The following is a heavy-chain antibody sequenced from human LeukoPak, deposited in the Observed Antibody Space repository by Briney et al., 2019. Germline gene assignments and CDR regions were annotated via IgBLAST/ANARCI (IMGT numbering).Heavy chain of an antibody. Sequence: GASVKVSCKASGFTFTSSAMQWVRQARGQRLEWIGWIVVGCGNTNYAQKFQERVTITRDMSTSTAYMELSSLRSEDTAVYYCAARTYYYDSSGSSFDYWGQGTLVTVSS. CDR3: AARTYYYDSSGSSFDY. V-gene: IGHV1-58*02. D-gene: IGHD3-22*01. J-gene: IGHJ4*02. CDR1: GFTFTSSA. CDR2: IVVGCGNT.